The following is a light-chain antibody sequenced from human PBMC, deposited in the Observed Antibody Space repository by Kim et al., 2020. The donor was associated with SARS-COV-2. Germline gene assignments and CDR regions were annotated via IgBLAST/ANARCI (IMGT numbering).Light chain of an antibody. Sequence: RITTSCTRSRFNIEAGHDVHWHQQLPGTAPKLLIYGNTNRPSGVPDRFSGSKSGTSASLAISGLQAEDEADYFCQSYDSSLGGVVFGGGAQLTVL. CDR1: RFNIEAGHD. V-gene: IGLV1-40*01. CDR3: QSYDSSLGGVV. J-gene: IGLJ2*01. CDR2: GNT.